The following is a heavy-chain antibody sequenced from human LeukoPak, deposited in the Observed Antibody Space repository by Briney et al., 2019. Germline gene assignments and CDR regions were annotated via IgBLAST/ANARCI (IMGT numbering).Heavy chain of an antibody. Sequence: RASVKVSCKASGYTFTSYGISWVRQAPGQGLEWMGWINPNSGGTNYAQKFQGWVTMTRDTSISTAYMELSRLRSDDTAVYYCARERDTAMDDWGQGTLVTVSS. CDR2: INPNSGGT. D-gene: IGHD5-18*01. J-gene: IGHJ4*02. CDR1: GYTFTSYG. CDR3: ARERDTAMDD. V-gene: IGHV1-2*04.